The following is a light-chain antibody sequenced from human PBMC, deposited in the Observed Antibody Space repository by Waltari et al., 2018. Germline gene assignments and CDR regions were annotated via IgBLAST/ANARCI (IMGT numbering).Light chain of an antibody. J-gene: IGLJ3*02. CDR1: ASNIGGNL. CDR2: RSD. CDR3: ASWDDSLNGHWV. V-gene: IGLV1-44*01. Sequence: QSVLTQPPSASGTPGQRVTISCSGSASNIGGNLVNWYQQLPGKAPKLLIYRSDRRPSGVPDRFSASKTGTSASLAISGLQSEDEAEYFCASWDDSLNGHWVFGGGTKVTVL.